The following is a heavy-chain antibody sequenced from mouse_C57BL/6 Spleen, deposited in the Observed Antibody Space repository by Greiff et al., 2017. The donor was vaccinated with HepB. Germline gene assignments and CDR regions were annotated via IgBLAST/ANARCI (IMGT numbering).Heavy chain of an antibody. J-gene: IGHJ4*01. Sequence: EVKLMESGGGLVKPGGSLKLSCAASGFTFSSYTMSWVRQTPEKRLAWVATISGGGGNTYYPDSVKGRFTISRDNAKNTLYLQMSSLRSEDTALYYCARQGSPLMDYWGQGTSVTVSS. CDR1: GFTFSSYT. V-gene: IGHV5-9*01. CDR3: ARQGSPLMDY. CDR2: ISGGGGNT.